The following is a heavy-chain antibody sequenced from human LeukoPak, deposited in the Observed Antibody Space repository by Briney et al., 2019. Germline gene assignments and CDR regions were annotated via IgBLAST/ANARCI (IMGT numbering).Heavy chain of an antibody. V-gene: IGHV3-23*01. D-gene: IGHD2-2*01. Sequence: GGSLRLSCAASGFTFSSYAMSWVRQAPGKGLEWVSAISGSGGSTYYADSVKGRFTISRDNSKNTLYLQMNSLRAEDTAVYYCAKELLYCSSTSCSGAFDIWGQGTMVTVSS. CDR1: GFTFSSYA. CDR2: ISGSGGST. CDR3: AKELLYCSSTSCSGAFDI. J-gene: IGHJ3*02.